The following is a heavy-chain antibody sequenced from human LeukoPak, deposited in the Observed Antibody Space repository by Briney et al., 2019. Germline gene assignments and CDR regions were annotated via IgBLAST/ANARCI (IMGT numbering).Heavy chain of an antibody. Sequence: NASETLSLTCTVSGGSISSSSYYWGWIRQPPGKGLGWIGSIYYSGSTYYNPSLKSRVTISVDTSKNQFSLKLSSVTAADTAVYYCARGLYRSIAARRRWCAMDVWGKGTTVTVSS. CDR3: ARGLYRSIAARRRWCAMDV. J-gene: IGHJ6*03. CDR1: GGSISSSSYY. CDR2: IYYSGST. D-gene: IGHD6-6*01. V-gene: IGHV4-39*01.